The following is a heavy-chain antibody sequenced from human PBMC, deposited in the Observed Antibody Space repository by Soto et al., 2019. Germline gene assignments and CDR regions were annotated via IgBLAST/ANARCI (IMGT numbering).Heavy chain of an antibody. J-gene: IGHJ5*02. V-gene: IGHV3-15*01. Sequence: LRLSCAASGFTFSHVWMSWVRQAPGKGLEWVGRIKSKADGETKDYGAPVRGRFTISRDDSQDILYLHMNSLRIEDTAVYYCCVIKRRDQYSTSGYWFDPWGPGTLVTVS. CDR1: GFTFSHVW. CDR2: IKSKADGETK. CDR3: CVIKRRDQYSTSGYWFDP. D-gene: IGHD4-4*01.